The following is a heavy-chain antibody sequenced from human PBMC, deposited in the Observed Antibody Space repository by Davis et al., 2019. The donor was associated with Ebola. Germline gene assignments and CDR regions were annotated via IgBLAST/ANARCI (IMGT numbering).Heavy chain of an antibody. V-gene: IGHV1-3*01. Sequence: AASVKVSCKASGYIFTTYAIHWVRQAPGQRLEWMGWINAGNGDTKSSQKFQGRVTMTRDTSTSTVYMELSSLRSEDTAVYYCTSGSYAGGEDYWGQGTLVTVSS. CDR2: INAGNGDT. D-gene: IGHD1-26*01. CDR1: GYIFTTYA. J-gene: IGHJ4*02. CDR3: TSGSYAGGEDY.